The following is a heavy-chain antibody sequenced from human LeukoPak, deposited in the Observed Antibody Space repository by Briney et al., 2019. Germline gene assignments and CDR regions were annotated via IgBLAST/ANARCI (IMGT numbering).Heavy chain of an antibody. V-gene: IGHV4-39*01. CDR3: ARPIAAAGDPFDY. J-gene: IGHJ4*02. D-gene: IGHD6-13*01. CDR2: IYYSGST. CDR1: GGSISSSSYY. Sequence: SETLSLTCTVSGGSISSSSYYWRWIRQPPGKGLEWIGSIYYSGSTYYNPSLKSRVTISVDTSKNQFSLKLSSVTAADTAVYYCARPIAAAGDPFDYWGQGTLVTVSS.